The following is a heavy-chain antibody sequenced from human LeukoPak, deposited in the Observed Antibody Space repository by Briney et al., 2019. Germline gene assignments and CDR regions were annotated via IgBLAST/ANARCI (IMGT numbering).Heavy chain of an antibody. CDR3: ARDRTLFDY. V-gene: IGHV3-53*01. CDR2: IYSGGTT. J-gene: IGHJ4*02. CDR1: GFTVSSNY. D-gene: IGHD1-14*01. Sequence: GGSLRLSCSASGFTVSSNYMSWLRQAPGKGLEWVSVIYSGGTTYYADSVKGRFTISRDNSKNTLYLQMNSLRAEDTAVYYCARDRTLFDYWGQGTLVTVSS.